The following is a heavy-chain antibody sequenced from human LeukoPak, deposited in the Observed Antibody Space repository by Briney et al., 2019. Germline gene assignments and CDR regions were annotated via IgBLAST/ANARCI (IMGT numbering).Heavy chain of an antibody. Sequence: PSETLSLTCTVSDGSISSYYWSWIRQPPGKGLEWIGYIYYSGSTNYNPSLKSRVTISVDTSKNQFSLKLSSVTAADTAVYYCARDTYGGNSGVGFDYWGQGTLVTVSS. D-gene: IGHD4-23*01. J-gene: IGHJ4*02. CDR3: ARDTYGGNSGVGFDY. CDR1: DGSISSYY. CDR2: IYYSGST. V-gene: IGHV4-59*01.